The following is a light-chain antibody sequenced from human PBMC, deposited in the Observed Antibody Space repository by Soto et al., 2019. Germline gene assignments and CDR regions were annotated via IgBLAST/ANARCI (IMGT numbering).Light chain of an antibody. V-gene: IGKV3-11*01. CDR3: QQRSSWIT. Sequence: SQSAAAVSVSPMERATLSCRASQSVSSNLAWYQQKPGQAPRLLIYGASTRATGIPARFSGSGSATDFTLTISSLEPEDFAVYYCQQRSSWITFGQGTRLEIK. CDR1: QSVSSN. J-gene: IGKJ5*01. CDR2: GAS.